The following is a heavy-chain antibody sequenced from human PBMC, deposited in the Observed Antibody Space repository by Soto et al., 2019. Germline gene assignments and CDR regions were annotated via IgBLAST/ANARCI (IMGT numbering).Heavy chain of an antibody. D-gene: IGHD3-3*01. CDR2: IWYDGSNK. J-gene: IGHJ5*02. CDR1: GFTFSSYG. Sequence: QVQLVESGGGVVQPGRSLRLSCAASGFTFSSYGMHWVRQAPGKGLEWVAVIWYDGSNKYYADSVKGRFTISRDNSKNTLYLQMNSLRAEDTAVYYCARGPTYCDFWSGYRLDWFDPWGQGTLVTVSS. V-gene: IGHV3-33*01. CDR3: ARGPTYCDFWSGYRLDWFDP.